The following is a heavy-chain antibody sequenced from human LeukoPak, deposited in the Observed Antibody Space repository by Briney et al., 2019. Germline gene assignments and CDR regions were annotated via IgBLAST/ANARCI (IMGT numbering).Heavy chain of an antibody. CDR3: ARVPSGHYGSGSYYDY. CDR2: ISSSSSYL. J-gene: IGHJ4*02. V-gene: IGHV3-21*01. D-gene: IGHD3-10*01. CDR1: GFTFSSYS. Sequence: GGSLRLSCAASGFTFSSYSMNWVRQAPGKGLEWVSSISSSSSYLYYADSVKGRFTISRDNAKNSLYLQMNSLRAEDTAVYYCARVPSGHYGSGSYYDYWGQGTLVTVSS.